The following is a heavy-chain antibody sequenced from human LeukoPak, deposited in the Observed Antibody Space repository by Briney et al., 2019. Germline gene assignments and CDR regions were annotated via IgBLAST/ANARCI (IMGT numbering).Heavy chain of an antibody. Sequence: PGGSLRLSCAASGFTVSSNYMSWVRQAPGKGLEWVSVIYSGGSTYYADSVKGRFTISRDNSKNTICLQMNSLRAEDTAVYYCAREMTDTAIAFDYWGQGTLVTVSS. V-gene: IGHV3-66*02. J-gene: IGHJ4*02. CDR2: IYSGGST. D-gene: IGHD5-18*01. CDR3: AREMTDTAIAFDY. CDR1: GFTVSSNY.